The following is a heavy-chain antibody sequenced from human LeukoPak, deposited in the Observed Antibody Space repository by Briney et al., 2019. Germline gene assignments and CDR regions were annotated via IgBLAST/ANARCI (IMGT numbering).Heavy chain of an antibody. CDR1: GFTFSNYA. J-gene: IGHJ4*02. CDR3: ARGVGSSWYGESY. D-gene: IGHD6-13*01. CDR2: ISSSGSTI. V-gene: IGHV3-48*03. Sequence: QPGGSLRLSCAASGFTFSNYAMSWVRQAPGKGLEWVSYISSSGSTIYYADSVKGRFTISRDNAKNSLYLQMNSLRAEDTAVYYCARGVGSSWYGESYWGQGTLVTVSS.